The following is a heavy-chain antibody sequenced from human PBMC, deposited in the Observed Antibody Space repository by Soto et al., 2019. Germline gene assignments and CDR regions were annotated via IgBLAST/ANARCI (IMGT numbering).Heavy chain of an antibody. D-gene: IGHD3-22*01. CDR3: ARSRITMIVVAPGAFDI. J-gene: IGHJ3*02. Sequence: GGSLRLSCAASGFTFSSYSMNWVRQAPGKGLEWVSSISSSSSYIYYADSVKGRFTISRDNAKNSLYLQVNSLRAEDTAVYYCARSRITMIVVAPGAFDIWGQGTMVTVSS. CDR1: GFTFSSYS. V-gene: IGHV3-21*01. CDR2: ISSSSSYI.